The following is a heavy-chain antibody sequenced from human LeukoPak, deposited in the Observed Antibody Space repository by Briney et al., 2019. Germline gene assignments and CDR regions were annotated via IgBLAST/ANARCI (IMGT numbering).Heavy chain of an antibody. CDR2: IYSGGRT. CDR3: ARSPSYWADYFDY. CDR1: GFTVSSNH. D-gene: IGHD3-10*01. V-gene: IGHV3-53*01. Sequence: GGYLRLSCAGAGFTVSSNHMSWVRQAPGKGLEWVSVIYSGGRTYYADSVKGRFTISRDNSKNTLYLQMISLRAEDTAVYYSARSPSYWADYFDYWGQGTLVTVSS. J-gene: IGHJ4*02.